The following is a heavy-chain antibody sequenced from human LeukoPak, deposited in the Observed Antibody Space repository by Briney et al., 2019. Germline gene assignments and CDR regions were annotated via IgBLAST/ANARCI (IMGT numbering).Heavy chain of an antibody. CDR1: GGSFSGYY. V-gene: IGHV4-31*11. Sequence: SETLSLTCAVYGGSFSGYYWSWIRQHPGKGLEWIGYIYYSGSTYYNPSLKSRVTISVDTSKNQFSLKLSSVTAADTAVYYCARDGIAVAATDAFDIWGQGTMVTVSS. D-gene: IGHD6-19*01. CDR3: ARDGIAVAATDAFDI. CDR2: IYYSGST. J-gene: IGHJ3*02.